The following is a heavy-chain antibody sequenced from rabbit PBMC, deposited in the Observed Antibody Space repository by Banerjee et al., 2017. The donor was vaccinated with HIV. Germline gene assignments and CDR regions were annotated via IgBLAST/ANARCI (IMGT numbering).Heavy chain of an antibody. CDR2: IDAGTSGTT. Sequence: QSLEESGGDLVKPGASLTLTCTASGFSFNNNYHMCWVRQAPGKGLEWIACIDAGTSGTTYYANWAKGRFTISKTSSTTVTLQMTSLTAADTATYFCARDWDSGTYYIWGYTRLDLWGQGTLVTVS. V-gene: IGHV1S40*01. CDR3: ARDWDSGTYYIWGYTRLDL. J-gene: IGHJ3*01. D-gene: IGHD8-1*01. CDR1: GFSFNNNYH.